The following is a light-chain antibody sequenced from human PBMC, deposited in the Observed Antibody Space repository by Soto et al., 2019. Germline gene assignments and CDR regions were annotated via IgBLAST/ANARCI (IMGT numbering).Light chain of an antibody. V-gene: IGLV1-51*01. J-gene: IGLJ2*01. Sequence: QSVLTQPPSVSAAPGQKVTISCSGSSSNIGSNYVSWYQHLPGTAPKLLIYDNNKRPPGIPDRFSGSQSGTSATLGITGLQTGDEADYYCGTWDSSLSAVFGGGTKLTVL. CDR3: GTWDSSLSAV. CDR2: DNN. CDR1: SSNIGSNY.